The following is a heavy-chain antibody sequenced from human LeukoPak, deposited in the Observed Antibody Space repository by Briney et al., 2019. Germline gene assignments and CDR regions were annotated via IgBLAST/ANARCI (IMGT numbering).Heavy chain of an antibody. CDR3: AKGQIYCSSTSCYTPEFDY. Sequence: GRSLRLSCAASGFTFSSYAMHWVRQAPGKGLEWVAVISYDGSNKYYADSVKGRFTISRDNSKNTLYLQMNSLRAEDTAVYYCAKGQIYCSSTSCYTPEFDYWGQGTLVTVSS. CDR2: ISYDGSNK. V-gene: IGHV3-30-3*01. CDR1: GFTFSSYA. J-gene: IGHJ4*02. D-gene: IGHD2-2*02.